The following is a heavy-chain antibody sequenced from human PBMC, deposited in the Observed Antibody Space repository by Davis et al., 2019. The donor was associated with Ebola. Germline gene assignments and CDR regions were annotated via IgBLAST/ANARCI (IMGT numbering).Heavy chain of an antibody. J-gene: IGHJ5*02. CDR3: ARANNNWNMFDP. D-gene: IGHD1/OR15-1a*01. CDR1: GFTFSSYA. CDR2: ISYDGSNK. Sequence: GESLKISCAASGFTFSSYAMHWVRQAPGKGLEWVAVISYDGSNKYYADSVKGRFTISRDNSKNSLYLQMNSLRAEDTAVYYCARANNNWNMFDPWGQGTLVTVSS. V-gene: IGHV3-30-3*01.